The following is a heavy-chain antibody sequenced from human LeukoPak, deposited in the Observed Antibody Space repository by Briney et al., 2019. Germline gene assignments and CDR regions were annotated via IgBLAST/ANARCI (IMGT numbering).Heavy chain of an antibody. CDR2: ISSNGGST. D-gene: IGHD4-23*01. V-gene: IGHV3-64*01. CDR1: GFTFSSYA. Sequence: GGSLRLSCAASGFTFSSYAMHWVRQAPGKGLEYVSAISSNGGSTYYANSVKGRFTISRDNSKNTLYLQMGSLRAEDMAVYYCARTTVVTRVRLENYFDYWGQGTLVTVSS. CDR3: ARTTVVTRVRLENYFDY. J-gene: IGHJ4*02.